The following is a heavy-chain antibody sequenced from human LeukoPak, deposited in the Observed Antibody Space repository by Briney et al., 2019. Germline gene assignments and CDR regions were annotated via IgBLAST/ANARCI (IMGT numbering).Heavy chain of an antibody. V-gene: IGHV3-74*01. CDR1: GFTFSHYW. D-gene: IGHD6-19*01. Sequence: GGSLRLSCAASGFTFSHYWMHWVRQVPGKGQVWVSHINNDGSSTTYADSVKGRFTISRDNAKNTLYLQMNSLRAEDTAVYYCARERSGWLFDYWGQGTLVTVSS. J-gene: IGHJ4*02. CDR3: ARERSGWLFDY. CDR2: INNDGSST.